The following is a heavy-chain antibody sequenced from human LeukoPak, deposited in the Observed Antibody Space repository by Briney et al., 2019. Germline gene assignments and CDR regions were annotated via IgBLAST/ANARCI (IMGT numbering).Heavy chain of an antibody. CDR1: GFTFSSYA. D-gene: IGHD3-10*01. J-gene: IGHJ4*02. Sequence: GGSLRLSCAASGFTFSSYAMGWVRQAPGKGLEWVSAISGSGGSTYYADSVKGRFTISRDNSKNTLYLQMNSLRAEDTAVYYCAKDMGLLWFGELSIGVAYYFDYWGQGTLVTVSS. CDR3: AKDMGLLWFGELSIGVAYYFDY. V-gene: IGHV3-23*01. CDR2: ISGSGGST.